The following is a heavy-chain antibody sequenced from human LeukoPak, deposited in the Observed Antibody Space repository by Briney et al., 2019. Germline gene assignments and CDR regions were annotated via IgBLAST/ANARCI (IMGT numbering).Heavy chain of an antibody. J-gene: IGHJ6*03. D-gene: IGHD3-3*01. CDR1: GFTFSSYS. V-gene: IGHV3-21*01. Sequence: GGSLRLSCAASGFTFSSYSMNWVRQAPGKGLEWVSSISSSSSYIYYADSVKGRFTISRDNAKNSLYLQMNSLRAEDTAVYYCASNYDSVEIYYYYYYMDVWGKGTTVTVSS. CDR3: ASNYDSVEIYYYYYYMDV. CDR2: ISSSSSYI.